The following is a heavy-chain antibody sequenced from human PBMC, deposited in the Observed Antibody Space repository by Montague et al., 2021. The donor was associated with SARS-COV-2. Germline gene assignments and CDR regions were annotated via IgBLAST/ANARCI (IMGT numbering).Heavy chain of an antibody. CDR2: IYHSGT. CDR3: AGGAGGGTTFVYDL. Sequence: SETLSLTCNVSGASIGSHHWSWFLHHPAKELLYILCIYHSGTNYNPSLYSRVPISVDTSNNQFSLKLSSMSAADTAVYYCAGGAGGGTTFVYDLWGQGTMVTVSS. CDR1: GASIGSHH. D-gene: IGHD2/OR15-2a*01. J-gene: IGHJ3*01. V-gene: IGHV4-59*11.